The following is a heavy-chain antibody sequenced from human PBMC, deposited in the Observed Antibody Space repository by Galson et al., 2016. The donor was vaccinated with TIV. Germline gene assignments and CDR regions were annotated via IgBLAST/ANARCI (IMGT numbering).Heavy chain of an antibody. D-gene: IGHD2-21*01. V-gene: IGHV3-20*01. J-gene: IGHJ4*02. CDR3: ARHVTCGGDCYYFDF. Sequence: SLRLSCAASGFTFNDYGMTWVRQAPGKGLEWVSDIIWNGGITDYADSVKGRFTISRDNAKNSLYLQMNRLRAEDTALYLCARHVTCGGDCYYFDFWGQGTLVTVPS. CDR1: GFTFNDYG. CDR2: IIWNGGIT.